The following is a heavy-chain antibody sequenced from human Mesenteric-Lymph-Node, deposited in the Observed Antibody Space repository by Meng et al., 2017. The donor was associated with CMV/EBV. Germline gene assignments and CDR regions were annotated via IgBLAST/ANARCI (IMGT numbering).Heavy chain of an antibody. Sequence: SETLSLTCAVSGGSISSYYWSWIRQSPGKGLEWIGYIYNSGSSNYNPSLKSRVTISVDTSKNQFSLKLSSVTAADTAVYYCASTYYDSSGYTGLTFDYWGQGTLVTVSS. CDR2: IYNSGSS. J-gene: IGHJ4*02. CDR3: ASTYYDSSGYTGLTFDY. CDR1: GGSISSYY. V-gene: IGHV4-59*01. D-gene: IGHD3-22*01.